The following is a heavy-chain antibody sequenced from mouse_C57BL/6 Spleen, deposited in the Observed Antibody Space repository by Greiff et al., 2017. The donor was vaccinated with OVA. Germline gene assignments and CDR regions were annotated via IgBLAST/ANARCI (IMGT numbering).Heavy chain of an antibody. J-gene: IGHJ3*01. CDR2: ISNGGGST. D-gene: IGHD2-4*01. CDR3: AIHRNDYDGDFAY. CDR1: GFTFSDYY. V-gene: IGHV5-12*01. Sequence: EVKLVESGGGLVQPGGSLKLSCAASGFTFSDYYMYWVRQTPEKRLEWVAYISNGGGSTYYPDTVKGRFTISRDNAKNSLYLQMSRLKSEDTAMYYCAIHRNDYDGDFAYWGQGTLVTVSA.